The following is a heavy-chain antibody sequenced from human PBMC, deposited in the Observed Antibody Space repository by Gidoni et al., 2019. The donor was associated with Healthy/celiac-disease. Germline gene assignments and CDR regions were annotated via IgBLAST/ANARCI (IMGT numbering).Heavy chain of an antibody. CDR3: AKDIDGYSSSWYFAFDI. CDR2: ISGSGGST. V-gene: IGHV3-23*01. J-gene: IGHJ3*02. D-gene: IGHD6-13*01. Sequence: EVQLLESGGGLVQPGGSLRLSCAASGFTFSRYAMSWVRQAPGKGLEWVSAISGSGGSTYYADSVKGRFTISRDKSKNTLYLQMNSLRAEDTAVYYCAKDIDGYSSSWYFAFDIWGQGTMVTVSS. CDR1: GFTFSRYA.